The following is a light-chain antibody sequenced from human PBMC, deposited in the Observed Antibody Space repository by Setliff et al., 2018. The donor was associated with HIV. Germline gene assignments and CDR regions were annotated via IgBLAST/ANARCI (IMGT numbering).Light chain of an antibody. CDR1: SSDFGPENY. Sequence: QSVLTQPRSVSGSPGQSVTISCTGTSSDFGPENYVSWYQQSPGKAPKLLIYDVSKRPSGVPDRFSGSKSDNTASLTISGLQAEDEGDYYCCSNAARPTFYVFGTGTKAPS. V-gene: IGLV2-11*01. CDR2: DVS. J-gene: IGLJ1*01. CDR3: CSNAARPTFYV.